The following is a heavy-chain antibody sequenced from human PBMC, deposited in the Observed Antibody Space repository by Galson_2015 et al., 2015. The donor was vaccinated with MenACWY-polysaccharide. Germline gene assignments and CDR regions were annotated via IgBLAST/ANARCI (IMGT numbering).Heavy chain of an antibody. J-gene: IGHJ4*02. CDR1: GGSFSGHF. CDR2: ITHGGLT. Sequence: QVQLQESGPGLVKPSETLSLTCAVSGGSFSGHFWTWIRQSPGVGLEWIGEITHGGLTTYNPSLKSRVTMSVDTSKAQFSLTLTSVSAADTAMYYCARGAIGRRVTMDRRYGRRDYWAQGTL. V-gene: IGHV4-34*10. D-gene: IGHD3-10*01. CDR3: ARGAIGRRVTMDRRYGRRDY.